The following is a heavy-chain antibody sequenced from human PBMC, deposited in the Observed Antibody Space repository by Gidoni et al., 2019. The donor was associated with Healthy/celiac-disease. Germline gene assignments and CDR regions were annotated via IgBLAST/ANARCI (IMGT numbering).Heavy chain of an antibody. CDR2: IYSGGST. CDR1: GFTVSSNY. J-gene: IGHJ2*01. D-gene: IGHD6-19*01. V-gene: IGHV3-53*01. CDR3: ARGGGIAVAGTSWYFDL. Sequence: EVQLVESGGGLIQPGGSLRLSCAASGFTVSSNYMSWVRQAPGKGLEWVAVIYSGGSTYYADSVKGRFTISRDNSKNTLYLQMNSLRAEDTAVYYCARGGGIAVAGTSWYFDLWGRGTLVTVSS.